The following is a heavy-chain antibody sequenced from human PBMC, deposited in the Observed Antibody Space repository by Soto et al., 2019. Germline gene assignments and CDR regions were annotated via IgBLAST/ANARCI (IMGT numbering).Heavy chain of an antibody. CDR3: AGCSSSWSYNWFDP. V-gene: IGHV4-31*03. Sequence: QVQLQESGPGLVKPSQTLSLTCTVSGGSISSGGYYWSWIRQHPGKGLEWIGYIYYSGSTDYNPSIKRRVTMSVDTYKNQFSLKLSSVTAADTAVYYCAGCSSSWSYNWFDPWGQGTLVTVSS. CDR1: GGSISSGGYY. J-gene: IGHJ5*02. D-gene: IGHD6-13*01. CDR2: IYYSGST.